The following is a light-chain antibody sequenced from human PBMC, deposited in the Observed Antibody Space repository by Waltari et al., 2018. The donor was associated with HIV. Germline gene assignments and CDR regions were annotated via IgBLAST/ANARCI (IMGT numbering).Light chain of an antibody. CDR1: ENIYNN. J-gene: IGKJ1*01. CDR3: LRYDNWPPA. V-gene: IGKV3-15*01. CDR2: GAS. Sequence: EIVVAQSPATLSMSPGERATLSCRASENIYNNLAWYQQKPGQAPRLLIYGASTRATDIPARFSGSRSGTVFTLTIRSLQSEDSAVYYCLRYDNWPPAFGQGTQVEIK.